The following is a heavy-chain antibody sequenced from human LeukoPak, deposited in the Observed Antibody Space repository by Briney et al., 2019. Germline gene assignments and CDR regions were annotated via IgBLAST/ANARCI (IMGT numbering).Heavy chain of an antibody. V-gene: IGHV3-23*01. Sequence: PGGSLRLSCAASGFTFSSYAMSWVRQAPGKGLEWVSAISGSGGSAHYADSVKGRFTISRDNSKNTLYLQMNSLRAEDTAVYYCAKTLGYYDILTGYYPLDYWGQGTLVTVSS. D-gene: IGHD3-9*01. CDR3: AKTLGYYDILTGYYPLDY. CDR1: GFTFSSYA. J-gene: IGHJ4*02. CDR2: ISGSGGSA.